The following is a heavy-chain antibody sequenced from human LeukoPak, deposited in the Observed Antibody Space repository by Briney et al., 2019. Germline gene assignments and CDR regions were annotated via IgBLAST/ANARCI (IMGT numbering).Heavy chain of an antibody. CDR1: GFTFSSYW. J-gene: IGHJ4*02. D-gene: IGHD4-23*01. Sequence: GGSLRLSCAASGFTFSSYWMSWVRQAPGKGLEWVANIKQDGSEKYYVDSVKGRFTISRDNAKNSLYLQMNSLRAEDTAVYYCAREDYGGNSAGYYFDYWGQGTLVTVSS. V-gene: IGHV3-7*01. CDR3: AREDYGGNSAGYYFDY. CDR2: IKQDGSEK.